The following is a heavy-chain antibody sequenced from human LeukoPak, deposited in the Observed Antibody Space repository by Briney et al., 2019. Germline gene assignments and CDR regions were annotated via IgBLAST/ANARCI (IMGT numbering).Heavy chain of an antibody. V-gene: IGHV3-21*01. CDR3: AREYSSSSNYYGMDV. J-gene: IGHJ6*02. CDR1: GFTFSSYE. CDR2: ISGSSSYI. D-gene: IGHD6-6*01. Sequence: GGSLRLSCAASGFTFSSYEMNWVRQAPGKGLEWVSSISGSSSYIYYADSVKGRFTISRDNAKNSLYLQMHSLRVEDTAVYYCAREYSSSSNYYGMDVWGQGTTVTVS.